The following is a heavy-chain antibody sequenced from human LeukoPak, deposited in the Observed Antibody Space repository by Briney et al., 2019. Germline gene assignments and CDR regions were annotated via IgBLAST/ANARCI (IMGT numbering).Heavy chain of an antibody. Sequence: AGSLRLSCAASGYTFGSYWMYWVRQAPGKGLVWVSRINNDGSSTIYADSVKGRFTISRDNAKNTLYLQMNSLRDDDTAVYYCVRDNGGEHLWGQGTLVTVSS. CDR2: INNDGSST. J-gene: IGHJ4*02. CDR3: VRDNGGEHL. V-gene: IGHV3-74*01. D-gene: IGHD3-16*01. CDR1: GYTFGSYW.